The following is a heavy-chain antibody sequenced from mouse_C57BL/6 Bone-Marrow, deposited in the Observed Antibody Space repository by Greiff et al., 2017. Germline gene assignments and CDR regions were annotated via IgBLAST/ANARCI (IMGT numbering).Heavy chain of an antibody. Sequence: VMLVESGAELVRPGTSVKMSCKASGYTFTNYWIGWAKQRPGHGLEWIGDIYPGGGYTNYNEKFKGKATLTADKSSRTAYMQFSSLTSEDSAIYYCALSYYYWGQGTTLTVSS. CDR1: GYTFTNYW. D-gene: IGHD1-1*01. CDR2: IYPGGGYT. CDR3: ALSYYY. J-gene: IGHJ2*01. V-gene: IGHV1-63*01.